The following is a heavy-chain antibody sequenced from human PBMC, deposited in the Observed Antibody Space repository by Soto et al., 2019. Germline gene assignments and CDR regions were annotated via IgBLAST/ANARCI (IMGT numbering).Heavy chain of an antibody. CDR3: AKTLSSGWYRRGFDY. D-gene: IGHD6-19*01. CDR2: ISGSGGST. Sequence: EVQLLESGGGLVQPGGSLRLSCAASGFTFSSSTMSWVRQAPGKGLEWVSAISGSGGSTYYADSVKGRFTISRDNSKNTLYLQMNSLRAEDTAVYYCAKTLSSGWYRRGFDYWGQGTLVTVSS. V-gene: IGHV3-23*01. CDR1: GFTFSSST. J-gene: IGHJ4*02.